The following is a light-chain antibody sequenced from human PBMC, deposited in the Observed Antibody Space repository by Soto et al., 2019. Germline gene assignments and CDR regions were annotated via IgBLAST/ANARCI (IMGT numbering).Light chain of an antibody. CDR2: GAS. J-gene: IGKJ1*01. Sequence: EIVMTQSPATLSVSPGERATLSCMASQSVATNLAWYQQKPGQAPRLLIYGASTRATGIPARFSGSGSGTEFTLTISSLQYVDFAVYSCQQYNNWPWTFGQGTKVDIK. V-gene: IGKV3-15*01. CDR3: QQYNNWPWT. CDR1: QSVATN.